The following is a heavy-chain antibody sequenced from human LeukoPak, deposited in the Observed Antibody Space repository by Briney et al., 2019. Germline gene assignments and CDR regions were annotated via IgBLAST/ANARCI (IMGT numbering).Heavy chain of an antibody. CDR3: ARVAYYDFWSGQYYFDY. Sequence: ASVKVSCKASGYTFTSYDINWVRQATGQGLEWMGWMNPSSGNTGYAQKFQGRVTITRNTSISTAYMELSSLRSEDTAVYYCARVAYYDFWSGQYYFDYWGQGTLVTVSS. V-gene: IGHV1-8*03. CDR2: MNPSSGNT. J-gene: IGHJ4*02. CDR1: GYTFTSYD. D-gene: IGHD3-3*01.